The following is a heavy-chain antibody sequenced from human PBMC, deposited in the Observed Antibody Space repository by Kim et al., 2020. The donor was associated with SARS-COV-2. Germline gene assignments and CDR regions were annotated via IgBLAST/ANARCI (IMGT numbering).Heavy chain of an antibody. J-gene: IGHJ4*01. D-gene: IGHD3-16*02. CDR1: GFTFSSYS. CDR2: ISSSSSYI. V-gene: IGHV3-21*01. CDR3: ARSFMITFWGVIATDY. Sequence: GGSLRLSCAASGFTFSSYSMNWVRPAPGKGLDWDSSISSSSSYIYDADSVKGRFTISRDNAKNSLYLQMNSLRAEDTAVYYCARSFMITFWGVIATDYLGQGTLVTVSS.